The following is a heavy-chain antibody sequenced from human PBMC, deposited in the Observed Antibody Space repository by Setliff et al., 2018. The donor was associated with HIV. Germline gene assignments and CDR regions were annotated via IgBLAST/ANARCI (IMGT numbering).Heavy chain of an antibody. D-gene: IGHD3-10*01. CDR1: GGTFSGYA. Sequence: ASVKVSCKASGGTFSGYAISWVRQAPGQGLELMGGIIPIFGTANYAQKFQGRVTITADESTSTAYMELSSLRSEDTAVYYCARGGDDSGPGTWTFDYWGQGALVTVSS. V-gene: IGHV1-69*13. J-gene: IGHJ4*02. CDR2: IIPIFGTA. CDR3: ARGGDDSGPGTWTFDY.